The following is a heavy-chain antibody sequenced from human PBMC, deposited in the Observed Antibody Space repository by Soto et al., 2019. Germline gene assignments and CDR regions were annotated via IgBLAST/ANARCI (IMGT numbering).Heavy chain of an antibody. CDR3: ARDLTVRGVIIMYY. J-gene: IGHJ4*02. CDR2: ISGSGGST. CDR1: GFTFSSYA. D-gene: IGHD3-10*01. Sequence: HPGGSVRLSCAASGFTFSSYAMSWVRQAPGKGLEWVSAISGSGGSTYYADSVKGRFTISRDNAKNTLYLQMNSLRAEDTAVYYCARDLTVRGVIIMYYWGQGTLVTVSS. V-gene: IGHV3-23*01.